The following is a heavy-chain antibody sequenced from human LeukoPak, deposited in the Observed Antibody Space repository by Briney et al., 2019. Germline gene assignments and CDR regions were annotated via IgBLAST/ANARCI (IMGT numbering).Heavy chain of an antibody. Sequence: ASVKVSCKASGYTFTAHYVHWVRRAPGQGLEWVGCINSDTGVTSCAQKFQGRVTMTRDTSINTAYMELSSLRCDDTAVYHCARGVGSSWFDPWGQGTLVAVPS. D-gene: IGHD2-15*01. V-gene: IGHV1-2*02. J-gene: IGHJ5*02. CDR2: INSDTGVT. CDR3: ARGVGSSWFDP. CDR1: GYTFTAHY.